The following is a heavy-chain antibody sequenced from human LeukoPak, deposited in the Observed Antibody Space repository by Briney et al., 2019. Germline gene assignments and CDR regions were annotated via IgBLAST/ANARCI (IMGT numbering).Heavy chain of an antibody. CDR1: GLTFSGYG. Sequence: PGGSLRLSCAASGLTFSGYGMSWVRQAPGKGLEWVSGINWNGGSTGYADSVKGRFTISRDNAKNSLYLQMNSLRAEDTALYYCARDFDQNRLADYWGQGTLVTVSS. CDR3: ARDFDQNRLADY. J-gene: IGHJ4*02. D-gene: IGHD1-14*01. V-gene: IGHV3-20*04. CDR2: INWNGGST.